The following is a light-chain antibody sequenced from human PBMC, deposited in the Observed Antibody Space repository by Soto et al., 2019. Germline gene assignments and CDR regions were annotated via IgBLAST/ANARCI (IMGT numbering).Light chain of an antibody. CDR1: QSVSKY. V-gene: IGKV3-11*01. Sequence: EIVLTQSPATLSLSPGERATLSCRASQSVSKYLAWYQQKPGQVPRLLIYDAFNRATGIPFRFSGSGSGTDFTLTISSLEPEDFAVYYCQQRINWPLTFGPGTKVEVK. CDR3: QQRINWPLT. J-gene: IGKJ3*01. CDR2: DAF.